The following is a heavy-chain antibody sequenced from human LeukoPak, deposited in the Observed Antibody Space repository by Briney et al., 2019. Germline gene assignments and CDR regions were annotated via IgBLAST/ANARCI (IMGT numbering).Heavy chain of an antibody. CDR1: RYTFTSYR. CDR2: IYPGDSDT. J-gene: IGHJ4*02. V-gene: IGHV5-51*01. D-gene: IGHD3-9*01. Sequence: GESLKISRKDSRYTFTSYRIGWVRQMPGKGLEWMGIIYPGDSDTRYSPSFQGQVTISADKSISTAYLQWSSLKASDTAMYYCASSRYDILTGYSYFEYWGQGTLVTVSS. CDR3: ASSRYDILTGYSYFEY.